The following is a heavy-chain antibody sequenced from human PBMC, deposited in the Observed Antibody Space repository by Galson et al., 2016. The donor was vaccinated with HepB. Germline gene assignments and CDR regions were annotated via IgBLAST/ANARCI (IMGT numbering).Heavy chain of an antibody. CDR3: ARGGDTFSFCSGGPSYYSGMDV. J-gene: IGHJ6*02. D-gene: IGHD3-10*02. V-gene: IGHV4-34*10. CDR2: ISHRGTT. Sequence: SETLSLTCAVSGGSLSGYYWSWIRQSQGKGPEWIGEISHRGTTTYNPSLESRISISMATSKNEVYLKVPSVTAADTAVYYCARGGDTFSFCSGGPSYYSGMDVWGQGTTVTVSS. CDR1: GGSLSGYY.